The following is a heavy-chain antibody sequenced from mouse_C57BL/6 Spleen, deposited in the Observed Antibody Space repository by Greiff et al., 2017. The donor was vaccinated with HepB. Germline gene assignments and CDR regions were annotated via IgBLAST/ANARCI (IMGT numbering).Heavy chain of an antibody. J-gene: IGHJ2*01. D-gene: IGHD2-3*01. CDR1: GYTFTSYW. Sequence: QVQLQQPGAELVRPGSSVKLSCKASGYTFTSYWMHWVKQRPIQGLEWIGNIDPSDSETHYNQKFKDKATLTVDKSSSTAYMQLSSLTSEASAVYDCARRDGYYVFDYWGQGTTLTVSS. CDR3: ARRDGYYVFDY. CDR2: IDPSDSET. V-gene: IGHV1-52*01.